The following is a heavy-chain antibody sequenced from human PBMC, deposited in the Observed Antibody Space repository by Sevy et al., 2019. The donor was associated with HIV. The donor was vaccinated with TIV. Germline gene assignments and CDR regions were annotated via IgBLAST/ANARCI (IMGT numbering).Heavy chain of an antibody. CDR1: RFTFSSYS. CDR3: ARDALGWELRGYFDY. V-gene: IGHV3-48*02. CDR2: ISSSSSTI. J-gene: IGHJ4*02. D-gene: IGHD1-26*01. Sequence: GGSLRLSCAASRFTFSSYSMNWVRQAPGKGLEWVSYISSSSSTIYYADSVKGRFTISRDNAKNSLYLQMNSLRDEDTAVYYCARDALGWELRGYFDYWGQGTLVTVSS.